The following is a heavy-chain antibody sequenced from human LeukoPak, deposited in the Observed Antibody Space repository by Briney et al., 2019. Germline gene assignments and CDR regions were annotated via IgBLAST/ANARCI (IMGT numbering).Heavy chain of an antibody. D-gene: IGHD3-22*01. CDR2: ILTSGMI. V-gene: IGHV4-61*09. Sequence: SQTLSLTCTVSGGSINSEDFYWSWIRQPAGKGLEWIGHILTSGMINYNPSLKSRVTISADTSKNQFFLRLSSVTAADTALYYCAREDFRDLYDSGGYYRPADCWGQGTLVTVSS. CDR3: AREDFRDLYDSGGYYRPADC. J-gene: IGHJ4*02. CDR1: GGSINSEDFY.